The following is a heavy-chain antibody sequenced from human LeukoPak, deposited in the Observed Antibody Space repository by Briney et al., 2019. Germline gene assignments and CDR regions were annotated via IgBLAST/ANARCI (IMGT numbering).Heavy chain of an antibody. CDR1: GYTFTGYY. Sequence: SVKVSCKASGYTFTGYYMHWVRQAPGQGLEWMGRIIPILGIANYAQKFQGRVTITADKSTSTAYMELSSLRSEDTAVYYCARVESSTIPLYYYYGMDVWGQGTTVTVSS. J-gene: IGHJ6*02. CDR2: IIPILGIA. D-gene: IGHD5/OR15-5a*01. V-gene: IGHV1-69*04. CDR3: ARVESSTIPLYYYYGMDV.